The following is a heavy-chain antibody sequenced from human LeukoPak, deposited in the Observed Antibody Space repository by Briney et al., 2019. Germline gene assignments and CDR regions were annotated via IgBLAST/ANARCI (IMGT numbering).Heavy chain of an antibody. CDR2: ISYDEMYR. V-gene: IGHV3-30*03. D-gene: IGHD4-23*01. CDR1: GFTFNIYG. J-gene: IGHJ3*02. CDR3: ARDYGGNRRAFDI. Sequence: PGRSLRLSCAASGFTFNIYGMHWVRQAPGKGLEWVAGISYDEMYRYYADSVKGRFTISRDDAKNTLYLQMSSLRAEDTAVYYCARDYGGNRRAFDIWGQGTMVTVSS.